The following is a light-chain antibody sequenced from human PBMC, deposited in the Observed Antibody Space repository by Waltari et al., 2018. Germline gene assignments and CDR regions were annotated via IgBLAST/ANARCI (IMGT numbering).Light chain of an antibody. CDR1: QSVSTN. V-gene: IGKV3-15*01. Sequence: EIVMTQYPATLSVSPGERATLSCRASQSVSTNLAWYQQKPGQAPRLLIYGASARATGIPARFSGNGSGTEFTLTISTMQSEDFAVYYCQHYNNWPPWTFGQGTKVEIK. J-gene: IGKJ1*01. CDR3: QHYNNWPPWT. CDR2: GAS.